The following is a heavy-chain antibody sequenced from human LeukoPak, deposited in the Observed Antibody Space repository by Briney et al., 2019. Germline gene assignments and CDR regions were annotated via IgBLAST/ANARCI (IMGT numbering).Heavy chain of an antibody. CDR1: GFTFSGYA. J-gene: IGHJ4*02. V-gene: IGHV3-30*18. CDR2: ISSDGNNK. CDR3: AKGNDIGGYYYPHFDY. Sequence: GGSLRLSCAASGFTFSGYAMHWVGRAPAKGLEWVAVISSDGNNKNYVDSVKGRFTFSRDNSKNTLYLQMNSLRAEDTAVYYCAKGNDIGGYYYPHFDYWGQGTLVTVSS. D-gene: IGHD3-22*01.